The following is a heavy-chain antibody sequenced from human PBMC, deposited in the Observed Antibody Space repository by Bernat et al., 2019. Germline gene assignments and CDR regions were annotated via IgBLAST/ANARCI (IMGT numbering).Heavy chain of an antibody. CDR1: GFTFSSYA. CDR3: ARDCSGGSCYYGPVEFDY. V-gene: IGHV3-21*01. D-gene: IGHD2-15*01. J-gene: IGHJ4*02. CDR2: ISGSSSYI. Sequence: EVQLLESGGGLVQPGGSLRLSCAASGFTFSSYAMSWVRQAPGKGLEWVSAISGSSSYIYYADSVKGRFTISRDNAKNSLYLQMNSLRAEDTAVYYCARDCSGGSCYYGPVEFDYWGQGTLVTVSS.